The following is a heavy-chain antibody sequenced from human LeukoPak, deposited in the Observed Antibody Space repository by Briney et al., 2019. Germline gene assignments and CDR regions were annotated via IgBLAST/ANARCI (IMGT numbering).Heavy chain of an antibody. V-gene: IGHV1-69*13. D-gene: IGHD1-1*01. CDR3: ARALNWNDDRMYHYYYGMDV. Sequence: SVKVSCKASGGTFSSYAISWVRQATGQGLEWMGGIIPIFGTANYAQKFQGRVTITADESTSTAYMELSSLRSEDTAVYYCARALNWNDDRMYHYYYGMDVWGQGTTVTVSS. CDR1: GGTFSSYA. J-gene: IGHJ6*02. CDR2: IIPIFGTA.